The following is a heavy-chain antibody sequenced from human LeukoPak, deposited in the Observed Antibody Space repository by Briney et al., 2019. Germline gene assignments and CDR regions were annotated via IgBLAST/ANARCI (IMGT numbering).Heavy chain of an antibody. CDR3: ARVLTMVRGVIILAYYFDY. CDR2: IRYDGSNK. J-gene: IGHJ4*02. CDR1: GFTFSSYG. V-gene: IGHV3-30*02. Sequence: GGSLRLSCAASGFTFSSYGMHWVRQAPGKGLEWVAFIRYDGSNKYYADSVKGRFTISRDNSKNTLYLQMNSLRAEDTAVYYCARVLTMVRGVIILAYYFDYWGQGTLVTVSS. D-gene: IGHD3-10*01.